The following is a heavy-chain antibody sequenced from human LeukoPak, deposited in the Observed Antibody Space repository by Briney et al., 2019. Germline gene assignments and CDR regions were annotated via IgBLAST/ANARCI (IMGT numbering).Heavy chain of an antibody. CDR1: GGSISSYY. CDR3: ARDWWRGWGSGWYRSGGAFDI. CDR2: IYTSGST. Sequence: PSETLSLTCTVSGGSISSYYWSWIRQPAGKGLEWIGRIYTSGSTNYNPSLKSRVTMSVEPYKNPFSLKLSYVTDEDTAVYYCARDWWRGWGSGWYRSGGAFDIWGQGTMVTVSS. J-gene: IGHJ3*02. D-gene: IGHD6-19*01. V-gene: IGHV4-4*07.